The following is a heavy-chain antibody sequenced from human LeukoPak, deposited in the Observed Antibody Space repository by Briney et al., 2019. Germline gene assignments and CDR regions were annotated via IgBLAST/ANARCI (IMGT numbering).Heavy chain of an antibody. CDR2: INPNSGGT. V-gene: IGHV1-2*02. Sequence: ASVKVSCKASGYTFTSYYMHWVRQAPGQGLEWMGWINPNSGGTNYAQKFQGRVTMTRDTSISTAYMELSRLRSDDTAVYYCARVYSSSWYFVFDIWGQGTMVTVSS. CDR3: ARVYSSSWYFVFDI. J-gene: IGHJ3*02. D-gene: IGHD6-13*01. CDR1: GYTFTSYY.